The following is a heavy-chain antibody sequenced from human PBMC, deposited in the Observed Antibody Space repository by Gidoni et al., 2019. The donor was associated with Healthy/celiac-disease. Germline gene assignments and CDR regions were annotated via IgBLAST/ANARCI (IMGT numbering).Heavy chain of an antibody. Sequence: QVQLQQWGAGLLKPSETLSLTCAVYGWSFSGYYWSWIRQPPGKGLEWIGEINHSGSTNYNPSLKSRVTISVDTSKNQFSLKLSSVTAADTAVYYCARTDYVWGSYRLRTSYFDYWGQGTLVTVSS. CDR3: ARTDYVWGSYRLRTSYFDY. V-gene: IGHV4-34*01. J-gene: IGHJ4*02. D-gene: IGHD3-16*02. CDR1: GWSFSGYY. CDR2: INHSGST.